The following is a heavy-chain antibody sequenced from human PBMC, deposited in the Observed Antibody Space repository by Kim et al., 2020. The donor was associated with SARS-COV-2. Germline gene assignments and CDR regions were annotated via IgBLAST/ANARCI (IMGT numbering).Heavy chain of an antibody. D-gene: IGHD3-22*01. J-gene: IGHJ4*02. Sequence: GGSLRLSCAASGFTFSSYAMSWVRQAPGKGLEWVSAISGSGGSTYYADSVKGRFTISRDNSKNTLYLQMNSLRAEDTAVYYCAKDTEYYYDSSGYLGGFDYWGQGTLVTVSS. CDR1: GFTFSSYA. V-gene: IGHV3-23*01. CDR2: ISGSGGST. CDR3: AKDTEYYYDSSGYLGGFDY.